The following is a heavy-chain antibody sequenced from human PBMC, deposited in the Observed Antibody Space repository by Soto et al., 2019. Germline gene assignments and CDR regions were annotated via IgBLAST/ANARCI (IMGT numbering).Heavy chain of an antibody. CDR2: IRANDESI. CDR1: GFDFRSYE. J-gene: IGHJ3*02. V-gene: IGHV3-48*03. Sequence: VGSLRLSCVASGFDFRSYEMNWVRRAPGKGLGWVSNIRANDESIYYADSVKGRVSVSRDNAKNSLFLEMNSLRVDDTAVYYCARETLRDAIDIWGQGTMVTVSS. CDR3: ARETLRDAIDI.